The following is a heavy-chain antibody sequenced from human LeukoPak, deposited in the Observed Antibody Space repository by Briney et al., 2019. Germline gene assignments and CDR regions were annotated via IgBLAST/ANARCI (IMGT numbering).Heavy chain of an antibody. V-gene: IGHV4-38-2*01. Sequence: SETLSLTCAVSGYSISSGYYWGWIRQPPGKGLEWIGSIYHSGSTCYNPSLKSRVTISVDTSKNQFSLKLSSVTAADTAVYYCARRNVVVPAAMRRGGHFDYWGQGTLVTVSS. J-gene: IGHJ4*02. CDR3: ARRNVVVPAAMRRGGHFDY. D-gene: IGHD2-2*01. CDR2: IYHSGST. CDR1: GYSISSGYY.